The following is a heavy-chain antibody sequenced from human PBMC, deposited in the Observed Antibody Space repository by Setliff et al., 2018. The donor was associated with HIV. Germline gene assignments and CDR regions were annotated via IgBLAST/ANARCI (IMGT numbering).Heavy chain of an antibody. CDR3: ARGGANVDTAMVGGVGLDAFDI. CDR2: IGTRDTYI. Sequence: GGSLRLSCAASGFTFSTYWMHWVRQAPGKGLVWVSSIGTRDTYIYYADSMKGRFTISRDNAKNSLYLQMNSLRAGDTAVYYCARGGANVDTAMVGGVGLDAFDIWGQGTMVTVSS. CDR1: GFTFSTYW. J-gene: IGHJ3*02. V-gene: IGHV3-21*01. D-gene: IGHD5-18*01.